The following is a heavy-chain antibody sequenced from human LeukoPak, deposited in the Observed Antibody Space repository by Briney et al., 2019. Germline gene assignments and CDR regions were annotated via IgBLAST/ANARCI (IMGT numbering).Heavy chain of an antibody. V-gene: IGHV1-46*01. Sequence: ASVKVSCKASGYTFTSYYMHWVRQAPGQGLEWMGIINPSGGSTSYAQEFQGRVTITRDTSASTAYMELSSLRSEDMAVYYCARGGVGAPPDYWGQGTLVTVSS. D-gene: IGHD1-26*01. CDR2: INPSGGST. CDR3: ARGGVGAPPDY. CDR1: GYTFTSYY. J-gene: IGHJ4*02.